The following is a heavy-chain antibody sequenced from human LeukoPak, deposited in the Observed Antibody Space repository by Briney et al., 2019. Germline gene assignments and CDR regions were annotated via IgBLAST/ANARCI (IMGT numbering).Heavy chain of an antibody. J-gene: IGHJ5*02. V-gene: IGHV3-11*01. CDR1: GFTFSDYY. D-gene: IGHD3-22*01. CDR2: ISSSGSTI. CDR3: ARVLSNYYYDSSGYYLRGNWFDP. Sequence: PGGSLRLSCAASGFTFSDYYMSWIRQAPGKGLEWVSYISSSGSTIYYADSGKCRFTISRDNAKNSLYLQMNSLRAEDTAVYYCARVLSNYYYDSSGYYLRGNWFDPWGQGTLVTVSS.